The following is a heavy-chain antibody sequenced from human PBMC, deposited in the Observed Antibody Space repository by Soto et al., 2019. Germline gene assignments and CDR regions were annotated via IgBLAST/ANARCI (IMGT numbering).Heavy chain of an antibody. CDR3: ATSAHRMVGFDP. J-gene: IGHJ5*02. D-gene: IGHD2-15*01. CDR1: GGPIATGGYY. CDR2: IYHNGNT. Sequence: QVQLQESGPGLVKPSQTLSVTCTVSGGPIATGGYYWSWIRHHPGKGLEWIGYIYHNGNTYYNPSLQRRVSLSIDTSKNQFSLNLTSVTAADTAVYYCATSAHRMVGFDPWGQGTLVTVSS. V-gene: IGHV4-31*03.